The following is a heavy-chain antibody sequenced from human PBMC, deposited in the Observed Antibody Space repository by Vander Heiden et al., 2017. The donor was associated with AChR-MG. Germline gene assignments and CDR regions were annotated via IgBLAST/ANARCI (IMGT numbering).Heavy chain of an antibody. CDR1: GGTVSSSA. V-gene: IGHV1-69*06. J-gene: IGHJ6*02. Sequence: QVQLVQSGAEVKKPGSSVKVSCKASGGTVSSSAISWVRQAPGQGLEWRGGSIPIFGTANYAQKFQGRVTITADKSTSTAYMELSSLRSEDTAVYYCARGYYDSSLRRYYYYGMDVWGQGTTVTVSS. CDR2: SIPIFGTA. D-gene: IGHD3-22*01. CDR3: ARGYYDSSLRRYYYYGMDV.